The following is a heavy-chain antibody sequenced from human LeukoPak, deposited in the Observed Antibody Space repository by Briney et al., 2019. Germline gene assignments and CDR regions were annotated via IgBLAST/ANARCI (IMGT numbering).Heavy chain of an antibody. V-gene: IGHV4-59*01. CDR2: IYYSGST. D-gene: IGHD6-13*01. CDR1: GGSFSGYY. Sequence: PSETLSLTCVVYGGSFSGYYWSWIRRPPGKGLGWIGYIYYSGSTNYNPSLKSRVTISVDTSKNQFSLKLSSVTAADTAVYYCASLPGYSSKGDYWGQGTLVTVSS. CDR3: ASLPGYSSKGDY. J-gene: IGHJ4*02.